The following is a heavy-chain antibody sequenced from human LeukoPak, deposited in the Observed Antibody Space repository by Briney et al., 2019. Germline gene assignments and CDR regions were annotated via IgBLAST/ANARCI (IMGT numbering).Heavy chain of an antibody. CDR1: GGSISSYY. V-gene: IGHV4-59*08. CDR2: IYYSGST. J-gene: IGHJ2*01. D-gene: IGHD2-21*01. Sequence: SETLSLTCTVSGGSISSYYWSWIRQPPGKGLEWIGYIYYSGSTNYNPSLKSRVTISVDTSKNQFSLKLSSVTAADTAVYYCARRDLFYWYFDLWSRGTLVTVSS. CDR3: ARRDLFYWYFDL.